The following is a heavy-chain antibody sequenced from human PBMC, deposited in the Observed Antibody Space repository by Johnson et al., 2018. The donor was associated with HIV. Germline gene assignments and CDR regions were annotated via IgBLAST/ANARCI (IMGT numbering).Heavy chain of an antibody. J-gene: IGHJ3*02. CDR2: ISSDGRNK. V-gene: IGHV3-30-3*01. Sequence: QVQLVESGGGWVKPGGSLRLSCAASGFTFSSYAMHWVRQAPAKGLEWVAVISSDGRNKYFADSVKGRFTISRDNSKNTLYLQMKSPRGEDTAVYSCARGRSSSSTAAFDIWGQGTMVTVSS. CDR1: GFTFSSYA. D-gene: IGHD6-6*01. CDR3: ARGRSSSSTAAFDI.